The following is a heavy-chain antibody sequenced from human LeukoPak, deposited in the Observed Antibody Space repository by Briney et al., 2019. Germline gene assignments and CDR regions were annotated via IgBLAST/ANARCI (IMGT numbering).Heavy chain of an antibody. CDR1: GGSISDYS. Sequence: PSETLSLTCTVSGGSISDYSWSWIRKPPGKGLEWIGNIYYSGSANHNPSLKSRVTISRDTSKNQFSLKLPSVTPADTAVYYCARAGGVKTAALDLDYWGQGTPVTVSS. D-gene: IGHD6-25*01. J-gene: IGHJ4*02. CDR2: IYYSGSA. V-gene: IGHV4-59*01. CDR3: ARAGGVKTAALDLDY.